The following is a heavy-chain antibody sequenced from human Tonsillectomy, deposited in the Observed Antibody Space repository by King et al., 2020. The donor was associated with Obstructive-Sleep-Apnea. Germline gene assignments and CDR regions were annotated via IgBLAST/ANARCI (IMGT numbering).Heavy chain of an antibody. CDR1: GFTVSINY. CDR2: ILCGGTT. V-gene: IGHV3-66*01. D-gene: IGHD3-9*01. Sequence: VQLVESGGGVVQPGGSLRLSFAASGFTVSINYMSWVRQAPGKGLEWVAVILCGGTTYYADCAKGRFTIPRDNYKNTLYLQMKSLSADDTAVYYCERGHYDVLTGYYSSPWGQGTLVTVSS. J-gene: IGHJ5*02. CDR3: ERGHYDVLTGYYSSP.